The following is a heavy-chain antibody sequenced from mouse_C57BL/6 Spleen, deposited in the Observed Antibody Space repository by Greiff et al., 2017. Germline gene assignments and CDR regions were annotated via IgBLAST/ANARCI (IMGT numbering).Heavy chain of an antibody. Sequence: EVQLVASGGGLVKPGGSLRLSCAASGFTFSDYGMHWVRQAPEKGLEWVAYISSGSSTIYYADTVKGRFTISRDNAKNTLFLQMTSLRSEDTAMYYCARGLRLHPDYWGQGTTLTVSS. CDR2: ISSGSSTI. CDR3: ARGLRLHPDY. J-gene: IGHJ2*01. D-gene: IGHD3-2*02. CDR1: GFTFSDYG. V-gene: IGHV5-17*01.